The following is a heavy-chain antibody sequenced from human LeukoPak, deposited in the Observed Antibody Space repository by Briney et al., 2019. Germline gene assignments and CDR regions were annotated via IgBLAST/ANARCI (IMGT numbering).Heavy chain of an antibody. CDR2: INHSGST. CDR1: GGSFSGYY. J-gene: IGHJ6*02. CDR3: AREWIQLWSQYYYYYYGMDV. V-gene: IGHV4-34*01. Sequence: SETLSLTCAVYGGSFSGYYWSWIRQPPGKGLEWIGEINHSGSTNYNPSLKSRVTISVDTSKNQFSLKLSSVTAADTAVYYCAREWIQLWSQYYYYYYGMDVWGQGTTVTVSS. D-gene: IGHD5-18*01.